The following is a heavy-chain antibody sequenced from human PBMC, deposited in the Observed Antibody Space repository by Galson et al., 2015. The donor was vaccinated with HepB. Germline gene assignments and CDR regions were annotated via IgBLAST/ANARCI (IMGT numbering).Heavy chain of an antibody. J-gene: IGHJ1*01. V-gene: IGHV3-23*01. CDR1: GFTFSNYA. Sequence: SLRLSCAASGFTFSNYAMSWVRQAPGKGLEWVSAISGSGDRTYYADSVRGRFTISRDNSKNTLYLQMNSLRAEDTAVYYCAKESAVAGPYFLHWGQGTLVTVSS. CDR3: AKESAVAGPYFLH. CDR2: ISGSGDRT. D-gene: IGHD6-19*01.